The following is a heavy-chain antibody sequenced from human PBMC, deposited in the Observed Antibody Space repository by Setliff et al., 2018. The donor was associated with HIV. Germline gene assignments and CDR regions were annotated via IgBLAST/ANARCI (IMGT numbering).Heavy chain of an antibody. V-gene: IGHV5-51*01. D-gene: IGHD2-2*01. CDR1: GYRFANYW. Sequence: GESLKISCKGSGYRFANYWIGWVRQKPGKGLEWMGIIYPGDSDTRYSPSFQGQVTISADKSISTAYLQWSSLKASDTAMYYCSRASDPSHRMPPTNYYYYMDVWGKGTKVTVSS. CDR2: IYPGDSDT. CDR3: SRASDPSHRMPPTNYYYYMDV. J-gene: IGHJ6*03.